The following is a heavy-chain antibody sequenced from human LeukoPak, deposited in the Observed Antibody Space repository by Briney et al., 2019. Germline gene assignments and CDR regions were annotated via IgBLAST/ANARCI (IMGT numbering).Heavy chain of an antibody. Sequence: PGGSLRLSCPASGFTFSSYCMNWARQAPGKGLEWVSYISSSSSTIYCAGSVKGRFTISRDNAKNSLFLQMNSLRAEDTAVYYCARSRGSSGSFPFDYWGQGTLVTVSS. D-gene: IGHD1-26*01. V-gene: IGHV3-48*01. CDR3: ARSRGSSGSFPFDY. CDR1: GFTFSSYC. J-gene: IGHJ4*02. CDR2: ISSSSSTI.